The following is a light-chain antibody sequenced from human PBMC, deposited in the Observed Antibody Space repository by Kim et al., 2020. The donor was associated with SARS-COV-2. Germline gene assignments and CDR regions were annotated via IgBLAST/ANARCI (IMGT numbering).Light chain of an antibody. CDR1: SSDVGHDNY. CDR2: DVN. V-gene: IGLV2-14*04. CDR3: SSYTTGSTWV. J-gene: IGLJ3*02. Sequence: GQSITIFCTGTSSDVGHDNYVSWYQQHPGKAPKLMIYDVNKRPSGVSNRFSGSKSGNTASLTISGLQAEDEADYYCSSYTTGSTWVFGGGTKLTVL.